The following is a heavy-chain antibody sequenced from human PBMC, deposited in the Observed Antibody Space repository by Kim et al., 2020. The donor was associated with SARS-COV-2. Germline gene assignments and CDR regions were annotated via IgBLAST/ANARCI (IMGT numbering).Heavy chain of an antibody. CDR2: IYYSGST. J-gene: IGHJ4*02. D-gene: IGHD3-10*01. CDR1: GGSISSGGYY. V-gene: IGHV4-31*03. Sequence: SETLSLTCTVSGGSISSGGYYWSWIRQHPGKGLEWIGYIYYSGSTYYNPSLKSRVTISVDTSKNQFSLKLSSVTAADTAVYYCAVLLLWNLGGFDSWGQGTLVTVSS. CDR3: AVLLLWNLGGFDS.